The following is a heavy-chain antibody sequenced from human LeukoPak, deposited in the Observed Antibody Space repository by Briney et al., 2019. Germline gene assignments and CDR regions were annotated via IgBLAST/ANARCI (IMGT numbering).Heavy chain of an antibody. Sequence: SETLSLTCAVYGGSFSGYCWSWIRQPPGKGLEWIGEINHSGSTNYNPSLKSRVTISVDTSKNQFSLKLSSVTAADTAVYYCASFDSSGYYPFDYWGQGTLVTVSS. V-gene: IGHV4-34*01. CDR2: INHSGST. CDR1: GGSFSGYC. D-gene: IGHD3-22*01. J-gene: IGHJ4*02. CDR3: ASFDSSGYYPFDY.